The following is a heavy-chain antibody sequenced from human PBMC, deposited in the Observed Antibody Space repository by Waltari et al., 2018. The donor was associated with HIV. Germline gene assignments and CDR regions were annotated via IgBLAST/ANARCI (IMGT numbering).Heavy chain of an antibody. CDR1: GFTFSNAW. CDR3: TTGRYPRGEGGSYDY. Sequence: EVQLVESGGGLVKPGGSLRLSCAASGFTFSNAWMSWVRQAPGKGLEWVGRIKSKTDGGTTDYAAPVKGRFTISRDDSKNTLYLQMNSLKTEDTAVYYCTTGRYPRGEGGSYDYWGQGTLVTVSS. CDR2: IKSKTDGGTT. D-gene: IGHD1-26*01. V-gene: IGHV3-15*01. J-gene: IGHJ4*02.